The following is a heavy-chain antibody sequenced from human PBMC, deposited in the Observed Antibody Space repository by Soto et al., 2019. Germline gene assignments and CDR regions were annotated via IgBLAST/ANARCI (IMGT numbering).Heavy chain of an antibody. CDR3: ARLPGVRGVFDGFNV. J-gene: IGHJ3*01. Sequence: PGESLKISCKGSGYSFAGYWIGWVRQMPGKGLDWMGVIYPGDSDTRYSPSFHGQVTISADKTVSTAYPLWSSLKASDTAMYFCARLPGVRGVFDGFNVWGQGTMVTVSS. CDR2: IYPGDSDT. D-gene: IGHD3-10*01. V-gene: IGHV5-51*01. CDR1: GYSFAGYW.